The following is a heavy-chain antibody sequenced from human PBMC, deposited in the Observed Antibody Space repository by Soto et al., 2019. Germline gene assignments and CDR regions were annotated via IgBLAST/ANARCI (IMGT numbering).Heavy chain of an antibody. J-gene: IGHJ5*02. CDR1: GFTFSIYS. CDR2: ISSSSRTI. V-gene: IGHV3-48*01. D-gene: IGHD1-26*01. Sequence: EVQLVESGGGLVQPGGSLRLSCAASGFTFSIYSMTWVRQAPGKGLEWVSYISSSSRTIYYADSVKGRFTISRDNAKNSLYQQMNSLRAEDKAAYYCAREEGLLKWLDPWCQGTLVTLSS. CDR3: AREEGLLKWLDP.